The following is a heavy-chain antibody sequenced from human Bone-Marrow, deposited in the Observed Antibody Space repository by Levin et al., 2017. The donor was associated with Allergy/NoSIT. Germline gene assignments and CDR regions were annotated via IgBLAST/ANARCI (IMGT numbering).Heavy chain of an antibody. CDR1: GYILTSYH. V-gene: IGHV1-18*01. CDR3: ARIRLFQYVTTQSTAGFGFDI. Sequence: ASVKVSCKASGYILTSYHLSWVRQAPGQGLEWMGWITAYTGQTKLSQRFQGRVTLTTDTSTSISYLELRDLRSDDTAVYFCARIRLFQYVTTQSTAGFGFDIWGQGTVVTVSS. J-gene: IGHJ3*02. CDR2: ITAYTGQT. D-gene: IGHD3-16*01.